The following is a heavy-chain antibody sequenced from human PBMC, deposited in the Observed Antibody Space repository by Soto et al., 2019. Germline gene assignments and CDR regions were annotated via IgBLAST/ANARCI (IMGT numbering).Heavy chain of an antibody. CDR3: AKFRSGINP. J-gene: IGHJ5*02. D-gene: IGHD6-19*01. CDR2: IGTADNA. Sequence: EVQLLESGGGLVQPGGSLRLSCAASGFTFSTYAMSWVRQAPGRGLEWVSTIGTADNAYYADSVKGRYTISRDDSKNTLYLQMNSLRVEHSAVYYCAKFRSGINPWGQGTLVTVSS. CDR1: GFTFSTYA. V-gene: IGHV3-23*01.